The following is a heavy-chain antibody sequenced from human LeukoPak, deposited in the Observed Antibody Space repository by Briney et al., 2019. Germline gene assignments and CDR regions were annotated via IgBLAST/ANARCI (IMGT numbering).Heavy chain of an antibody. CDR3: ARGGDTYAFDI. Sequence: ASVKVSCKASGYTFTSYYMHWVRQAPGQGLEWMGWINGNTNYAQKLQGRVTMTTDTSTSTAYMELRSLRSDDTAVYYCARGGDTYAFDIWGQGTMVTVSS. V-gene: IGHV1-18*04. J-gene: IGHJ3*02. D-gene: IGHD2-21*01. CDR2: INGNT. CDR1: GYTFTSYY.